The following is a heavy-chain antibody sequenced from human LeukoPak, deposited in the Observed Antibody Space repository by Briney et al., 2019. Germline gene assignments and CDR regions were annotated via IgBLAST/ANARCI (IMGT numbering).Heavy chain of an antibody. CDR2: ITSSGSAK. J-gene: IGHJ4*02. V-gene: IGHV3-48*01. CDR1: GFTFSTYS. CDR3: TRDQEGSDY. Sequence: GGSLRLSCVASGFTFSTYSMNWVRQAPGKGLEWVSYITSSGSAKYYADSVKGRFTISRDNAENSLYLQMNSLRAEDTAVYYCTRDQEGSDYWGQGTLVTVSS.